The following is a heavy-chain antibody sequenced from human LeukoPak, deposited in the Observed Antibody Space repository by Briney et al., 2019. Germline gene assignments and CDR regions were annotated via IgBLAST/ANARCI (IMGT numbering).Heavy chain of an antibody. CDR1: GGSISSSSYY. Sequence: SETLSLTCTVSGGSISSSSYYWGWIRQPPGKGLEWIGSIYYSGSTYYNPSLKSRVTISVDTSKNQFSLKLSSVTAADTAVYYCARQGRRSVPWYFDLWGRGTLVTVSS. V-gene: IGHV4-39*01. CDR2: IYYSGST. J-gene: IGHJ2*01. CDR3: ARQGRRSVPWYFDL.